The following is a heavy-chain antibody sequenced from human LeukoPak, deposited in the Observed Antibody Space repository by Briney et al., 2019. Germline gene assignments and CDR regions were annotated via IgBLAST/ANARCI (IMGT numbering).Heavy chain of an antibody. V-gene: IGHV3-23*01. D-gene: IGHD3-10*02. CDR2: IGSDNKP. Sequence: PGGSLRLSYEASGFTFSAYAMIWGRQAPGKGLEWVSSIGSDNKPHYSESVKGRFAISRDNSKSMLFLQLNSLRAEDTALYYCARDLHYYVAMDLGSQGTTVTVSS. J-gene: IGHJ6*02. CDR1: GFTFSAYA. CDR3: ARDLHYYVAMDL.